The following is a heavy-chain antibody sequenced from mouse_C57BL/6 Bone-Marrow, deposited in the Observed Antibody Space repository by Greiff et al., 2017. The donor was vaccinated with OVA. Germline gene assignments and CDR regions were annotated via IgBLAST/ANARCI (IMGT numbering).Heavy chain of an antibody. CDR1: GYSFTSYY. Sequence: VQLQQSGPELVKPGASVKISCTASGYSFTSYYIHWVKQRPGQGLEWIGWIYPGSGNTKYNEKFKGKATLTADTSSSPAYMQLSSLTSEDSAVYYCARDLLWTPWFAYWGQGTLVTVSA. J-gene: IGHJ3*01. CDR2: IYPGSGNT. D-gene: IGHD2-10*01. V-gene: IGHV1-66*01. CDR3: ARDLLWTPWFAY.